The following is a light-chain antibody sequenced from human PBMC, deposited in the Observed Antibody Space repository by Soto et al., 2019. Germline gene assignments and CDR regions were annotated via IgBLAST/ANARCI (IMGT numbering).Light chain of an antibody. CDR1: QSLSGW. J-gene: IGKJ1*01. CDR3: QQYASSPWT. Sequence: DIQLTQTPSTLSASIGDRVTITCRASQSLSGWLAWYQQTPGKAPKLLISDAFRLESGVPSRFRGSGSGTEFSLTISSLQPGDSANFSCQQYASSPWTFGRGTKV. CDR2: DAF. V-gene: IGKV1-5*01.